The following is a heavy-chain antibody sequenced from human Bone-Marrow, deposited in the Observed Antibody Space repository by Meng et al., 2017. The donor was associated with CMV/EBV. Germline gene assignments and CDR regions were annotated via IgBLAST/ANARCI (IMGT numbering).Heavy chain of an antibody. J-gene: IGHJ6*02. Sequence: ESLKISCAVYGGSFSGYYWSWIRQPPGKGLEWIGEINHSGSTNYNPSLKSRVTISVDTSKNQFSLKLSSVTAADTAVYYCARGRNRFSESYYYYYGMDVWGQGTTVTVSS. CDR2: INHSGST. V-gene: IGHV4-34*01. D-gene: IGHD2/OR15-2a*01. CDR3: ARGRNRFSESYYYYYGMDV. CDR1: GGSFSGYY.